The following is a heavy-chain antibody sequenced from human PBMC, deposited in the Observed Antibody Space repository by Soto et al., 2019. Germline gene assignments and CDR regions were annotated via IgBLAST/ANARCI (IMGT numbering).Heavy chain of an antibody. D-gene: IGHD3-22*01. Sequence: PGGSLRLSCAPARFTFSSYATRWVRQAPGKGLEWVSAISGRGGSTYYADSVKGRFTISRDNSKNTLYLQSNSLRAVETAVYYCAKDPMHYYDSSGYPYYVDKWGKGSLVTVPS. CDR1: RFTFSSYA. CDR2: ISGRGGST. J-gene: IGHJ4*02. V-gene: IGHV3-23*01. CDR3: AKDPMHYYDSSGYPYYVDK.